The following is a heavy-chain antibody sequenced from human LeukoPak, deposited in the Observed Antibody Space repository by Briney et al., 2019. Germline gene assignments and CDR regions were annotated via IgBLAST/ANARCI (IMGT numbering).Heavy chain of an antibody. J-gene: IGHJ5*02. CDR3: AREVGGLVVVAATSPASFGNWFDP. D-gene: IGHD2-15*01. CDR2: IIPIFGTA. CDR1: GGTFSSYA. Sequence: SVKVSCKASGGTFSSYAISWVRQAPGQGLEWMGGIIPIFGTANYAQKFQGRVTITADESTSTAYMELSSLRSEDTAVYYCAREVGGLVVVAATSPASFGNWFDPWGQGTLVTVSS. V-gene: IGHV1-69*13.